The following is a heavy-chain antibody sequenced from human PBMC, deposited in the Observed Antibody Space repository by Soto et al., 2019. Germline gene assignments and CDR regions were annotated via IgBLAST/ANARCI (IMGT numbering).Heavy chain of an antibody. J-gene: IGHJ4*02. D-gene: IGHD2-15*01. V-gene: IGHV1-18*04. Sequence: ASVKVSCKASGYTFTSYGISWVRQAPGQGLERMGWISAYNGNTNYAQKLQGRVTMTTDTSTSTAYMELRSLRSDDTAVYYCARDYRVYCSGGSCYSDDYWGQGTLVTVSS. CDR3: ARDYRVYCSGGSCYSDDY. CDR2: ISAYNGNT. CDR1: GYTFTSYG.